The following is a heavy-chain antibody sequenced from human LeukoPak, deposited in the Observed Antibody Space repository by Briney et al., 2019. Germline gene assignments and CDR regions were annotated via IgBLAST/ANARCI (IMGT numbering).Heavy chain of an antibody. V-gene: IGHV4-39*01. CDR2: IYYTGST. D-gene: IGHD1-26*01. CDR3: ARRGGSGRAFDY. J-gene: IGHJ4*02. CDR1: GASISGGTYY. Sequence: KPSETLSLTCSVSGASISGGTYYWGWIRQPPGKGLEWIGSIYYTGSTYGNPSLKSRVTISVDTSKNQFSLKLSSVTAADTAVYYCARRGGSGRAFDYWGQGTLVTVSS.